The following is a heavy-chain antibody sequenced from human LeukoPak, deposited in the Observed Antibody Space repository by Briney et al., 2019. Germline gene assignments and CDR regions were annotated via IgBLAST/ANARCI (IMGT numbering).Heavy chain of an antibody. D-gene: IGHD3-3*01. J-gene: IGHJ6*03. Sequence: PSETLSLTCTVSGGSISSSSYYWGWIRQPPGKGLEWIGSIYYSGSTYYNPSLKSRVTISVDTSKNQFSLKLSSVTAADTAVYYCARHDGGHYYYMDVWGKGTTVTVSS. CDR2: IYYSGST. CDR1: GGSISSSSYY. CDR3: ARHDGGHYYYMDV. V-gene: IGHV4-39*01.